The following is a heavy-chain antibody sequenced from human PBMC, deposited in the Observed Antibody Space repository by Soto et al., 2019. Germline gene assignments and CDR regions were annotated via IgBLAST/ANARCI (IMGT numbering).Heavy chain of an antibody. J-gene: IGHJ4*02. CDR1: GFTFSTYA. V-gene: IGHV3-23*01. D-gene: IGHD1-26*01. Sequence: EVQLLESGGGLVQPGGSLRLSCAASGFTFSTYAMSWVRQAPGKGLEWVSAISGSGDTTYYANSVKGRFTISRDNSKNRLYLLMNCLRAEGAAVYYCAKGSYRPHDYWGQGTLVTVSS. CDR3: AKGSYRPHDY. CDR2: ISGSGDTT.